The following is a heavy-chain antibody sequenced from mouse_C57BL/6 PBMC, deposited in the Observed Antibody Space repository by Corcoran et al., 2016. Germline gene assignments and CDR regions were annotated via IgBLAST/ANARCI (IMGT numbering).Heavy chain of an antibody. CDR2: INTYSGVP. J-gene: IGHJ4*01. Sequence: QIQLVQSGPELKKPGETVKISCKASGYTFTTYGLSWVKQAPGKGLKWMGWINTYSGVPTYADDFKGRFAFSLETSASTAYLQINNLKNEDTATYFCARRQHSTVVGPYAMDYWCQGTSVTPSS. D-gene: IGHD1-1*01. V-gene: IGHV9-3*01. CDR3: ARRQHSTVVGPYAMDY. CDR1: GYTFTTYG.